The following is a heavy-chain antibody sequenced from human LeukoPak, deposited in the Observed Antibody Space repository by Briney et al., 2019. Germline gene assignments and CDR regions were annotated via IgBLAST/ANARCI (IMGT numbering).Heavy chain of an antibody. CDR2: VSYDGTNK. CDR3: ARDQLQHCSDGSCYVIDN. Sequence: GGSLSLSCAASGFTFDIYAMHWVRQAPGKGLEWVAVVSYDGTNKYYADSVKGRFTISRDNSQNTLHLQMSSLRVADTAVYYCARDQLQHCSDGSCYVIDNWGPGTLVAVSS. D-gene: IGHD2-15*01. J-gene: IGHJ4*02. CDR1: GFTFDIYA. V-gene: IGHV3-30*04.